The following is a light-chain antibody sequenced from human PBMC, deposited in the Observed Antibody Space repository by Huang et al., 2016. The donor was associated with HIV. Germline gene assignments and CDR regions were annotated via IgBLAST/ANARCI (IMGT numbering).Light chain of an antibody. Sequence: IQMTQSPSTLSASVGDRVTITCRASQSISSWLAWYQQKPGKAPNLLIYKASSLETGVPSRFSGSVSGTEFTLTISSLQPDDFATYYCQQYNSYPNTFGQGTKLEIK. V-gene: IGKV1-5*03. CDR2: KAS. CDR3: QQYNSYPNT. CDR1: QSISSW. J-gene: IGKJ2*01.